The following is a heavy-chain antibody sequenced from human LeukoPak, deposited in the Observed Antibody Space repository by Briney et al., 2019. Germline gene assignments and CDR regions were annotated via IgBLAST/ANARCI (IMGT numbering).Heavy chain of an antibody. V-gene: IGHV3-30*04. D-gene: IGHD3-3*01. CDR1: GFTFSSYA. Sequence: GRSLRLSCAASGFTFSSYAMHWVRQAPGKGLEWVAFIRYDGSNKYYADSVKGRFTISRDNSKNSLYLQMNSLRAEDTAVYYCARDLGRYYDFWSGYDPEDYFDYWGQGTLVTVSS. CDR3: ARDLGRYYDFWSGYDPEDYFDY. CDR2: IRYDGSNK. J-gene: IGHJ4*02.